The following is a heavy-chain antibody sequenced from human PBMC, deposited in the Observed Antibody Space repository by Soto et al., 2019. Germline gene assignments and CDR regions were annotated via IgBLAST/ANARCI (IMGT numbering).Heavy chain of an antibody. V-gene: IGHV4-59*01. D-gene: IGHD3-10*01. CDR2: IYYTGRT. J-gene: IGHJ5*02. Sequence: SETLSLTCTVSGGSITSYYWTWIRQPPGKELEWIGYIYYTGRTNCNSSLKSRVTMSVDTSKNQFSLRLSSVTAADTAIYYCARDLTIGGFFDPWGRGTLVTVSS. CDR3: ARDLTIGGFFDP. CDR1: GGSITSYY.